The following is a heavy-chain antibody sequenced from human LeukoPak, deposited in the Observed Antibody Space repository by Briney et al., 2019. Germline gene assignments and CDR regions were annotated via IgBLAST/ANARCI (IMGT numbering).Heavy chain of an antibody. CDR2: IIPIFGTA. Sequence: SVKVSCKAPGGTFSSYAISWVRQAPGQGLEWMGGIIPIFGTANYAQKFQGRVTITTDESTSTAYTELSSLRSEDTAVYYCARDSSSWPFDYWGQGTLVTVSS. V-gene: IGHV1-69*05. CDR3: ARDSSSWPFDY. J-gene: IGHJ4*02. D-gene: IGHD6-13*01. CDR1: GGTFSSYA.